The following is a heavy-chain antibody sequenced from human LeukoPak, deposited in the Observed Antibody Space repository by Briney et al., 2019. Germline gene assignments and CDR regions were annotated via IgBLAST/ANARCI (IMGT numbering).Heavy chain of an antibody. CDR2: ISWDGGST. CDR3: AKDHPPSHCSSTSCLGSDFDY. D-gene: IGHD2-2*01. V-gene: IGHV3-20*04. Sequence: GGSLRLSCAASGFTFDDYGMNWVRQAPGEGLEWVSGISWDGGSTSYADSVKGRFTISRDNSKNTLYLQMNSLRAEDTAVYYCAKDHPPSHCSSTSCLGSDFDYWGQGTLVTVSS. J-gene: IGHJ4*02. CDR1: GFTFDDYG.